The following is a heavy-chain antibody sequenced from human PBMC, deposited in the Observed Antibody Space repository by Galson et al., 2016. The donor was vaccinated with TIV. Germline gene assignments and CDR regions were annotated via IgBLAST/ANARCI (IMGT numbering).Heavy chain of an antibody. CDR2: ITSSSSYL. D-gene: IGHD6-6*01. CDR3: ARDTEQYNSFTDTFDV. J-gene: IGHJ3*01. CDR1: GFTFSSYS. V-gene: IGHV3-21*06. Sequence: SLRLSCAASGFTFSSYSMNWVRQAPGKGLEWVSSITSSSSYLYYADSVKGRFTISRDNAKNSLFLQMTTLRADDTAVYYCARDTEQYNSFTDTFDVWGQGTMVIVSS.